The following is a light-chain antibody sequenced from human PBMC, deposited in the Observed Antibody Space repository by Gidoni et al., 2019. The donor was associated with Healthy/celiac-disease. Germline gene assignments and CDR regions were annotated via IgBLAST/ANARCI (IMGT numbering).Light chain of an antibody. Sequence: SYVLPQPPSVSVAPGKTARITCGGNNIGSKSVHCYQQKPGQAPVLVVYDDSDRPSGIPERFSGSNSGNTATLTISRVEAGDEADYYCQVWDSSSDHPVVFGGGTKLTVL. CDR3: QVWDSSSDHPVV. CDR1: NIGSKS. V-gene: IGLV3-21*03. CDR2: DDS. J-gene: IGLJ2*01.